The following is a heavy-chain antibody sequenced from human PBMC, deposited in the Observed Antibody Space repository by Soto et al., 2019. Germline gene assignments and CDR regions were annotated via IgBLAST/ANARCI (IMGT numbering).Heavy chain of an antibody. CDR3: ARWSLIAARPTTFDY. Sequence: SETLSLTCTVSGGSTSSGGYYWSWIRQHPGKGLEWIGYIYYSGSTYYNQSLKSRVTISVDTSKNQFSLKLSSVTAADTAVYYCARWSLIAARPTTFDYWGQGTLVTVSS. V-gene: IGHV4-31*03. CDR1: GGSTSSGGYY. J-gene: IGHJ4*02. D-gene: IGHD6-6*01. CDR2: IYYSGST.